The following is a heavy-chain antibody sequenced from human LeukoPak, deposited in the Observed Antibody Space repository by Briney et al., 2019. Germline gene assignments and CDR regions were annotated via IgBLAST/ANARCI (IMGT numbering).Heavy chain of an antibody. V-gene: IGHV3-23*01. J-gene: IGHJ3*02. CDR3: ARARGYSYGYANALDI. CDR2: ISGSGGST. D-gene: IGHD5-18*01. Sequence: PGGSLRLSCAASGFTFSSYAMSWVRQAPGKGLEWVSAISGSGGSTYYADSVKGRFTISRDNSKNTLYLQMNSLRAGDTAVYYCARARGYSYGYANALDIWGQGTMVSVSS. CDR1: GFTFSSYA.